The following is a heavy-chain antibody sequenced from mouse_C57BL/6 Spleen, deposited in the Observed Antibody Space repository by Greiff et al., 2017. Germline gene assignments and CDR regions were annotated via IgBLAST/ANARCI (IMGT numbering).Heavy chain of an antibody. D-gene: IGHD1-1*01. Sequence: QVQLQQSGAELVRPGASVTLSCKASGYTFTDYEMHWVQQTPVHGLEWIGAIDTETGGTAYNQKFKGKAILTADKSSSTAYMELRSLTSEDSAVYYCTRTPFPYYVSIFDYWGQGTTLTVSS. J-gene: IGHJ2*01. CDR2: IDTETGGT. V-gene: IGHV1-15*01. CDR3: TRTPFPYYVSIFDY. CDR1: GYTFTDYE.